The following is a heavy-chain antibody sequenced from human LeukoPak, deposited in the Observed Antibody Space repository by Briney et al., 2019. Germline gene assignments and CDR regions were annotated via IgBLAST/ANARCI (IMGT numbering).Heavy chain of an antibody. CDR3: ARDRGTAVAGTNWFDP. V-gene: IGHV4-38-2*02. CDR2: IYHSGST. CDR1: GYSISSGYY. J-gene: IGHJ5*02. D-gene: IGHD6-19*01. Sequence: SETLSLTCTVSGYSISSGYYWGWIRQPPGKGLEWIGSIYHSGSTYYNPSLKSRVTISVDTSKNQFSLKLSSVTAADTAVYYCARDRGTAVAGTNWFDPWGQGTLVTVSS.